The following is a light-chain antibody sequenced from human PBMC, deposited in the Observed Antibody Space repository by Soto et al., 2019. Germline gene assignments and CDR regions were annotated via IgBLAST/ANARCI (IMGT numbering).Light chain of an antibody. CDR2: DVF. Sequence: QSVLTQPASVSGSPGQSITISCTGTSSDVGGYNYVSWYQHHPGKAPKLILYDVFDRPSGVSYRFSGSKSGTSASLAITGLQAEDETDYYCQSYDSSLSGFVFGTGTKVTVL. V-gene: IGLV2-14*03. CDR3: QSYDSSLSGFV. CDR1: SSDVGGYNY. J-gene: IGLJ1*01.